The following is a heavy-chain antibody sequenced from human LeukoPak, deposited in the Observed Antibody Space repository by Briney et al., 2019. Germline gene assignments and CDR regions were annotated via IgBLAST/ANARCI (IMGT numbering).Heavy chain of an antibody. CDR1: GGSINNYY. D-gene: IGHD3-16*01. CDR3: ARRNVLTEGEAFDF. V-gene: IGHV4-59*08. J-gene: IGHJ3*01. Sequence: SETLSLTCTVSGGSINNYYWTWIRRPPGTGLEWIGYVYNSGNTNYNPSLRSRVTISMDASKNQFSLKLNSVTAADTAVYFCARRNVLTEGEAFDFWGQGTLVTVSS. CDR2: VYNSGNT.